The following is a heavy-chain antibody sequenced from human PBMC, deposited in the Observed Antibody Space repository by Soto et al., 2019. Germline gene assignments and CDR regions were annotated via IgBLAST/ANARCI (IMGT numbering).Heavy chain of an antibody. Sequence: GGSLRLSCVASGFTFSTYAMHWVRQAPGKGLEWVALIWYDGSNKYYADSVKGRFTISRDNSKNSLYLQMNSLRAEDTAVYYCARHPERIAEIGWFDPWGQGTLVTVSS. CDR2: IWYDGSNK. J-gene: IGHJ5*02. CDR1: GFTFSTYA. CDR3: ARHPERIAEIGWFDP. D-gene: IGHD6-13*01. V-gene: IGHV3-33*01.